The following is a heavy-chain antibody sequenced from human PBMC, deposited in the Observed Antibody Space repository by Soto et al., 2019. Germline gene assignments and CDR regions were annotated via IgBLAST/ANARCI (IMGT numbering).Heavy chain of an antibody. Sequence: QVQLQESGPGLVKPSQTLSLTCTVSGGSISSGGYYWSWIRQHPGKGLEWIGYIYYSGSTYYNPSLKSRVTISVDTSKNQFPLKLSSVTAADTAVYYCARAKVRGNYYYYGMDVWGQGTTVTVSS. CDR3: ARAKVRGNYYYYGMDV. CDR1: GGSISSGGYY. V-gene: IGHV4-31*03. CDR2: IYYSGST. J-gene: IGHJ6*02. D-gene: IGHD3-10*01.